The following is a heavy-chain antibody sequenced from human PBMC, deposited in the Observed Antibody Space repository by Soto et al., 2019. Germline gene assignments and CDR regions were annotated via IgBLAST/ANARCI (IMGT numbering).Heavy chain of an antibody. D-gene: IGHD2-15*01. J-gene: IGHJ4*02. V-gene: IGHV4-61*01. CDR2: IYYSGST. CDR3: AREREYCSGGSCYSILDY. CDR1: GGSVSRGSYY. Sequence: SETLSLTCTVSGGSVSRGSYYWSWIRQPPGKGLEWIGYIYYSGSTNYNPSLKSRVTISVDTSKNQFSLKLSSVTAADTAVYYCAREREYCSGGSCYSILDYWGQGTLVTVSS.